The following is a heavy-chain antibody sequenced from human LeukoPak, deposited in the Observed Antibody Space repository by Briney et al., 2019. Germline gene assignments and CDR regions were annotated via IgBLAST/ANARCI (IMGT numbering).Heavy chain of an antibody. CDR1: GGSISSGSYY. J-gene: IGHJ6*03. CDR2: IYYSGST. CDR3: AKNTEGGYIGYFYYYYMDV. V-gene: IGHV4-61*10. D-gene: IGHD5-18*01. Sequence: PSETLSLTCTVSGGSISSGSYYWNWIRQPAGKGLEWIGYIYYSGSTNYNPSLKSRVTISVDTSKNQFSLKLRSVTAADTAVYYWAKNTEGGYIGYFYYYYMDVWGKGTTVTISS.